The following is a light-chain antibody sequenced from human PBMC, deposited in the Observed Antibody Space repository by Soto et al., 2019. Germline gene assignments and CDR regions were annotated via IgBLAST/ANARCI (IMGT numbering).Light chain of an antibody. CDR2: GAS. Sequence: EIVLTQSPGTLSLSPGDTATLSCRASQSVPTNYLAWYQQKPGQAPSLLIYGASRRATGITDRFSGSGSGTDFTLTIRLEPEDFAVYYCQQYGGSPLTVGGGTKVEI. V-gene: IGKV3-20*01. CDR3: QQYGGSPLT. CDR1: QSVPTNY. J-gene: IGKJ4*01.